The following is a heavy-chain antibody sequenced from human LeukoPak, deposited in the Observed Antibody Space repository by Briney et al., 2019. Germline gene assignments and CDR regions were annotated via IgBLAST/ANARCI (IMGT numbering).Heavy chain of an antibody. J-gene: IGHJ1*01. CDR3: ARGGIAALLGSEYFQH. D-gene: IGHD6-13*01. Sequence: GASVKVSCKASGYTFTSYDINWVRQATGQGLEWMGWMNPNSGNTGYAQKFQGRVTITRNTSISTAYMELSSLRSEDTAVYYCARGGIAALLGSEYFQHWGQGTLVTVSS. V-gene: IGHV1-8*03. CDR2: MNPNSGNT. CDR1: GYTFTSYD.